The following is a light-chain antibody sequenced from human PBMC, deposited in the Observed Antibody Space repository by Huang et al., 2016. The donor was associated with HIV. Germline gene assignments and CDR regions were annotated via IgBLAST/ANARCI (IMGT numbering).Light chain of an antibody. CDR1: QSVGNY. Sequence: IVLTQSPATLSWYPGESVTLSCRASQSVGNYIAWYQQHPRQSPKLLLYDTSNRATGTPGRFSGSGSGTDFTLTISSLQSEDFAVYYCQQRSSGVTFGGGTKVQVK. CDR3: QQRSSGVT. CDR2: DTS. J-gene: IGKJ4*01. V-gene: IGKV3-11*01.